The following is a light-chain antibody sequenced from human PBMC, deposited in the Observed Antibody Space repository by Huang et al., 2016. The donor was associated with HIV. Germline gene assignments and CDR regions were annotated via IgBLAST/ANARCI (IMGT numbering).Light chain of an antibody. V-gene: IGKV1-5*03. CDR2: KAS. CDR3: QQFDSNPYT. Sequence: DIQMTQSPSTLSASVGDRVTITCRASQSISNWLAWYQQKPEKAPKLLIYKASNLKSGVPSRFSVSGSGTEFTLTISSLQPDDFATYYCQQFDSNPYTFGQGTKLEIK. CDR1: QSISNW. J-gene: IGKJ2*01.